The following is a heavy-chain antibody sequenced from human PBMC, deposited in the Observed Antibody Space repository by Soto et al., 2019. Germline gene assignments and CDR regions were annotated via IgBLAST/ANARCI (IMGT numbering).Heavy chain of an antibody. Sequence: AAVKVSCKASEGTFSSYTISWVRQASGQGLEWMGRIIPILGIANYAQKFQGRVTITADKSTSTAYMELSSLRSEDTAVYYCARRICTSISCYVPEGNWLDPWGQGLLVTVSS. CDR2: IIPILGIA. J-gene: IGHJ5*02. D-gene: IGHD2-2*01. CDR3: ARRICTSISCYVPEGNWLDP. V-gene: IGHV1-69*02. CDR1: EGTFSSYT.